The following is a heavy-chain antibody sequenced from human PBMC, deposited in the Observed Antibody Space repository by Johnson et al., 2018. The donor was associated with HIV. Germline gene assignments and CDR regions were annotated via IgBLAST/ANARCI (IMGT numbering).Heavy chain of an antibody. Sequence: VQLVESGGGLIQPGGSLRLSCAASGFSVSNNYMSWVRQAPGKGLEWVSVIYSGGSTYYADSVKGRFPISRDNSKNTLYLQMNSLRAEDTAVYYCARDQRLAAVATDGFDVWVQGTMVTVSS. CDR3: ARDQRLAAVATDGFDV. J-gene: IGHJ3*01. V-gene: IGHV3-53*01. CDR1: GFSVSNNY. D-gene: IGHD6-13*01. CDR2: IYSGGST.